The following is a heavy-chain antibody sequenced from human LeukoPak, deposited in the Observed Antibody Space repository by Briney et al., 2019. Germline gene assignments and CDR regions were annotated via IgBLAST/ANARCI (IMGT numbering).Heavy chain of an antibody. Sequence: GGSLRLSCAASGFTFSSYSMNWVRQAPGKGLEWVSSISSSSSYIYYADSVKGRFTISRDNAKNSLYLQMNSLRAEDTAVYYCAKKTGPYSSSCPDYWGQGTLVTVSS. CDR2: ISSSSSYI. V-gene: IGHV3-21*01. CDR1: GFTFSSYS. J-gene: IGHJ4*02. D-gene: IGHD6-13*01. CDR3: AKKTGPYSSSCPDY.